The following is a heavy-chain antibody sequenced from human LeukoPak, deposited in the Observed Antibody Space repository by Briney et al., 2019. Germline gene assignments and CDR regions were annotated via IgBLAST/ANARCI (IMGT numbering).Heavy chain of an antibody. CDR1: GSTFSNYA. D-gene: IGHD2-15*01. V-gene: IGHV3-23*01. CDR3: AKGSRSGGSYYFDY. Sequence: QPGESLRLSCAASGSTFSNYAVGWVSQAPGKGLEWVSTFTGSGGSTYYADSVKGRFTISRDNSKNTLYLQMNSLRAEDTAVYYCAKGSRSGGSYYFDYRGQGTLVTVSS. CDR2: FTGSGGST. J-gene: IGHJ4*02.